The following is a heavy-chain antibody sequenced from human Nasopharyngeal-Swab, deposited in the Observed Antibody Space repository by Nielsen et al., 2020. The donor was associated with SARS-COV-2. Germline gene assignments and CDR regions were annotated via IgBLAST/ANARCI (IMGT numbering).Heavy chain of an antibody. D-gene: IGHD3-22*01. J-gene: IGHJ4*02. CDR1: GFTFSNYA. CDR3: AKDSQMYFYDSRGYGPPDY. CDR2: ISYGGSNE. Sequence: SCAASGFTFSNYAMHWVRQAPGKGLEWVALISYGGSNENYADSVKGRFTISRDNSKNTLYLQMNSLRADDTAVYYCAKDSQMYFYDSRGYGPPDYWGQGTLATVSS. V-gene: IGHV3-30*04.